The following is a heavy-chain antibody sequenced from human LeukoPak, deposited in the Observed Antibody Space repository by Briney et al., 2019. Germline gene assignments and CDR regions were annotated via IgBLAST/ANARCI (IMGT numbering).Heavy chain of an antibody. V-gene: IGHV3-23*01. CDR3: AKGSGINHYHWIDP. D-gene: IGHD1-14*01. CDR1: EFTFSNYA. Sequence: GGSLRLSCASSEFTFSNYAMNWVRQAPGKGLEWVSGISGGGGSTYYADSVKGRFTISRDNSKNTLYLQMDSLRAEDTALYYCAKGSGINHYHWIDPWGQGTLVTVSS. CDR2: ISGGGGST. J-gene: IGHJ5*02.